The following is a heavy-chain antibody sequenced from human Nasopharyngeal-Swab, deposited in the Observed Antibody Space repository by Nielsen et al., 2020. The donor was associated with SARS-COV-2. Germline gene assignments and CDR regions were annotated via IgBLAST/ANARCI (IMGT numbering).Heavy chain of an antibody. CDR3: ARVSPDYYMDV. V-gene: IGHV4-38-2*02. CDR2: IYHSGST. J-gene: IGHJ6*03. Sequence: RQAPGKGLEWIGSIYHSGSTYYNPSLKSRVTISVDTSKNQFSLKLSSVTAADTAVYYCARVSPDYYMDVWGKGTTVTVSS.